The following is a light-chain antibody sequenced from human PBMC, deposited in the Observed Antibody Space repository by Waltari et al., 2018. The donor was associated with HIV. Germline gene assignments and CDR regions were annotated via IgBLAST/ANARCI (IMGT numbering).Light chain of an antibody. J-gene: IGKJ2*01. Sequence: AIQLTQSPSSLSASVGDRVTITCRASQGIRNELGWYQQKPGKAPKLLIYAASSLQSGVPSRFSGSGSGTDFTLTISSLQPEDSATYYCQQYDSGPRGITFGQGTMLEIK. CDR1: QGIRNE. V-gene: IGKV1-6*01. CDR3: QQYDSGPRGIT. CDR2: AAS.